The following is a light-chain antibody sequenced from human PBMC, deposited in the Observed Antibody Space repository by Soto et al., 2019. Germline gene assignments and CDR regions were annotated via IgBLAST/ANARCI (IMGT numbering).Light chain of an antibody. Sequence: DIQLTQSPSFLSASVGDRVTITCRASQGISSYLAWYQQKPGKAPKLLIYAASTLQSGVPSRFSGSGSGTEFTLTISSLQPEDFATYYCQQYNNWYTFGQGTKLEIK. CDR3: QQYNNWYT. J-gene: IGKJ2*01. CDR1: QGISSY. CDR2: AAS. V-gene: IGKV1-9*01.